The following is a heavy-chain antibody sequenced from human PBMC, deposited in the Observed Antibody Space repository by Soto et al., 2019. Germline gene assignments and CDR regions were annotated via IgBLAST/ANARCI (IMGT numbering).Heavy chain of an antibody. CDR2: IDGSGNT. CDR1: SESLSGYY. D-gene: IGHD1-26*01. J-gene: IGHJ4*02. Sequence: VQLQQWGAGLLKPSSTLSLTCAVNSESLSGYYWSWIRQSPGKGLASIGEIDGSGNTNYSPSLTSRVAMSVDTSKNDFALSLNSVSAADTAAYFCVGARGRLVGFDYWGQGTLVTVSS. CDR3: VGARGRLVGFDY. V-gene: IGHV4-34*01.